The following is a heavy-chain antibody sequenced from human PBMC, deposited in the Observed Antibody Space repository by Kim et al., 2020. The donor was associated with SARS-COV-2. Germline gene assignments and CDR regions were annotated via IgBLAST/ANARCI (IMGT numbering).Heavy chain of an antibody. CDR2: T. Sequence: TNYAQKLQGRVTMTTDTSTSTAYMELRSLRSDDTAVYYCARVKQPYGMDVWGQGTTVTVSS. CDR3: ARVKQPYGMDV. V-gene: IGHV1-18*01. J-gene: IGHJ6*02. D-gene: IGHD6-13*01.